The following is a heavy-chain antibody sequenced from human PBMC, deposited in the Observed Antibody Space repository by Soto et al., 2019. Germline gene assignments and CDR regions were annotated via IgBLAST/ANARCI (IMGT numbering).Heavy chain of an antibody. V-gene: IGHV4-39*07. D-gene: IGHD2-2*01. Sequence: PSETLSLTCTVSGGSISGSPYCWGWIRQPPGKGLEWIGSIYYSGNTYYNPSLKSRVTISVDRSKNQFSLKLSSVTAADTAVYYCARVPDRWGQGTLVNVSS. CDR2: IYYSGNT. J-gene: IGHJ5*02. CDR3: ARVPDR. CDR1: GGSISGSPYC.